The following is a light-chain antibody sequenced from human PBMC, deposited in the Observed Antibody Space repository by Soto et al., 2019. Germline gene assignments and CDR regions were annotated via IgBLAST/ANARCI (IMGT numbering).Light chain of an antibody. CDR1: QGLSSY. CDR2: STS. V-gene: IGKV1-9*01. Sequence: DIQLTQSPSFLSASVGDRVTITCRASQGLSSYLAWYQQKPGMAPKLLIYSTSTLQSGVPARFSGSASETEFTLTISSLQPEDFATYYCQQLNSYPITFGPGTKVDI. J-gene: IGKJ3*01. CDR3: QQLNSYPIT.